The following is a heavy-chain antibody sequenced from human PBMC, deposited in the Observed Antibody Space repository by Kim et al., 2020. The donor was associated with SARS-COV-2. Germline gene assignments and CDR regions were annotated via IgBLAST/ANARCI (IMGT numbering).Heavy chain of an antibody. V-gene: IGHV2-5*01. J-gene: IGHJ4*02. Sequence: STALKGRLTITKDTSKNQVVLTMTNMDPVDTATYYCAHRPSGFDKPFFDYWGQGTLVTVSS. CDR3: AHRPSGFDKPFFDY. D-gene: IGHD3-10*01.